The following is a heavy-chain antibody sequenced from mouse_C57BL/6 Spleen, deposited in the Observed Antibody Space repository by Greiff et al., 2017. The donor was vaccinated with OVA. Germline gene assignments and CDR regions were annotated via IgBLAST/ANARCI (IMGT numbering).Heavy chain of an antibody. Sequence: EVQLQQSGPELVKPGASVKISCKASGYTFTDYYMNWVKQSHGKSLEWIGDINPNNGGTSYNQKFKGKATLTVDKSSSTAYMELRSLTSEDSAVYYCARSQLRYAMDYWGQGTSVTVSS. CDR1: GYTFTDYY. CDR3: ARSQLRYAMDY. V-gene: IGHV1-26*01. D-gene: IGHD1-1*01. J-gene: IGHJ4*01. CDR2: INPNNGGT.